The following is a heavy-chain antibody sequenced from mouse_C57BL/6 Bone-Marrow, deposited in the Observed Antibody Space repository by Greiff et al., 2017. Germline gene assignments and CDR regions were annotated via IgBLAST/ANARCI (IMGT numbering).Heavy chain of an antibody. D-gene: IGHD2-1*01. CDR2: IDPENGDT. Sequence: EVQLQESGAELVRPGASVKLSCKASGFNIKDAYMHWVKQRPEKGLEWIGWIDPENGDTDYDSKFPSKATITADASSNTAYLQLLSLTSDDAAVYDCTTKGNVALFAYWGQGTLVTVSA. V-gene: IGHV14-4*01. CDR3: TTKGNVALFAY. J-gene: IGHJ3*01. CDR1: GFNIKDAY.